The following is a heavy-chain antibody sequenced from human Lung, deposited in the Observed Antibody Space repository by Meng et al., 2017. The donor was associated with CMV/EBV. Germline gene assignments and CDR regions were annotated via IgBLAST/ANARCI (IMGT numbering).Heavy chain of an antibody. CDR1: GYSFTSYW. J-gene: IGHJ6*02. CDR3: ARHEVYGGNPLMEV. V-gene: IGHV5-51*01. CDR2: IYPGDSDT. Sequence: GGSLRLXCKGSGYSFTSYWIGWVRQMPGKGLEWMGIIYPGDSDTRYSPSFQGQVTISADKSISTAYLQWSSLKASDTAMYYCARHEVYGGNPLMEVWGQGNXVNGAS. D-gene: IGHD4-23*01.